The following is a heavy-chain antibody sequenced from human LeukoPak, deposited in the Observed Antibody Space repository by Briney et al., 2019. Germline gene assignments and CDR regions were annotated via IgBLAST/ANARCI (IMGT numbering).Heavy chain of an antibody. CDR3: AASPDYYDSSGYSYYFDY. V-gene: IGHV1-58*01. CDR1: GFTFTSSA. CDR2: IVDGSGNT. D-gene: IGHD3-22*01. J-gene: IGHJ4*02. Sequence: VASVKVSCKASGFTFTSSAVQWVRQARGQRLEWIGWIVDGSGNTNYAQKFQERVTITRDMSTSTAYMELSSLRSEDTAVYYCAASPDYYDSSGYSYYFDYWGQGTLVTVSS.